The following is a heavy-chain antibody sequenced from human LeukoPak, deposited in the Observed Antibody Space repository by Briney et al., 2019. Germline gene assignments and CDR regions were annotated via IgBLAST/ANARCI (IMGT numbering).Heavy chain of an antibody. CDR2: ISGSGDYP. D-gene: IGHD6-19*01. J-gene: IGHJ4*02. CDR3: AKDVIAVAVYYFDY. V-gene: IGHV3-23*01. Sequence: GGSLRLSCAASGFTFSSHGMSWVRQAPGKGLEWVSTISGSGDYPYYADSVKGRFTISRDNSKNTLYLQMNSLRAEDTAVYYCAKDVIAVAVYYFDYWGQGTLVTVSS. CDR1: GFTFSSHG.